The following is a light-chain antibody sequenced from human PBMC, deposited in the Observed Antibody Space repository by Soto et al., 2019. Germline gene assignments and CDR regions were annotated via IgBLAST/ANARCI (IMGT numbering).Light chain of an antibody. CDR1: SSDVGSYNL. Sequence: QSALTQPASVSGSPGQSITISCTGTSSDVGSYNLVSWYQQHPGKAPKLIIYEGSKRPSGVSNRFSGSKSGNTASLTISGLEAEDEADYYCCSYAGRLVFGGGTKVTVL. CDR3: CSYAGRLV. CDR2: EGS. J-gene: IGLJ2*01. V-gene: IGLV2-23*01.